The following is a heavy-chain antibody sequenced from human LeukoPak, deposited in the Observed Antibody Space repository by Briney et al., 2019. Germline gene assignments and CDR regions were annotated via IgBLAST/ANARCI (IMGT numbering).Heavy chain of an antibody. D-gene: IGHD3-22*01. Sequence: SVKVSCKASGGTFSSYAISWVRQATGQGLEWMGGIIPIFGTANYAQKFQGRVTITTDESTSTAYMELSSLRSEDTAVYYCARRSLGYYDSSGYRVLDIWGQGTMVTVSS. CDR1: GGTFSSYA. CDR3: ARRSLGYYDSSGYRVLDI. J-gene: IGHJ3*02. V-gene: IGHV1-69*05. CDR2: IIPIFGTA.